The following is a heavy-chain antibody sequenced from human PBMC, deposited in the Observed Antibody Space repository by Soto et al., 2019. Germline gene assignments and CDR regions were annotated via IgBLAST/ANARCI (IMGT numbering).Heavy chain of an antibody. Sequence: GESLKISCKGSGYSFTSYWSNWVRQMRGKGLEWMGIIYPGDSDTRYSPSFQGQVTISVDKSINTAYLQWRGLKASYSAVYYCARHHGSPGSYFGMDVWGRGTTVTVSS. D-gene: IGHD6-13*01. CDR2: IYPGDSDT. J-gene: IGHJ6*02. CDR3: ARHHGSPGSYFGMDV. V-gene: IGHV5-51*01. CDR1: GYSFTSYW.